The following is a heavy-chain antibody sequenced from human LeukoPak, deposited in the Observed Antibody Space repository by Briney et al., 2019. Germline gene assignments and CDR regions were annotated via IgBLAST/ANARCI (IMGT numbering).Heavy chain of an antibody. CDR2: ISAYNGNT. J-gene: IGHJ4*02. D-gene: IGHD6-13*01. CDR3: ARGDPGIAAAGELFDY. Sequence: ASVKVSCKASGYTFTSYGISWVRQAPGQGLEWMGWISAYNGNTNYAQKLQGRVTMTTDTSTSSAYMELRSLRSDDTAVYYCARGDPGIAAAGELFDYWGQGTLVTVSS. V-gene: IGHV1-18*01. CDR1: GYTFTSYG.